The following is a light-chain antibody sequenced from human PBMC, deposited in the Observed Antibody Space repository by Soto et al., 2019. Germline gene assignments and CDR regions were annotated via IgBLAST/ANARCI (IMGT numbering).Light chain of an antibody. CDR2: DAS. V-gene: IGKV1-39*01. CDR3: QQSYRTPPFT. CDR1: QSISSS. Sequence: DIQVTQSPSSLSASVGDRVTITCRASQSISSSLNWYQQKPGKAPKLLIYDASNLQSGAPSRFIGSGSGTDFTLTIISLEPEDVATYYCQQSYRTPPFTFGPGTKVDMK. J-gene: IGKJ3*01.